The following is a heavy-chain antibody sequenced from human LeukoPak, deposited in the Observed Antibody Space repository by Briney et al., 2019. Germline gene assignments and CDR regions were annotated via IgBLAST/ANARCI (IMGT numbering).Heavy chain of an antibody. D-gene: IGHD6-13*01. CDR3: ARVGVGSIAAAGRRYYYGMDV. CDR1: GFTFSSYW. Sequence: GGSLRLSCAASGFTFSSYWMSWVRQAPGKGLEWVANIKQDGSEKYYVDSVKGRLTISRDNAKNSLSLQMNSLRAEDTAVYYCARVGVGSIAAAGRRYYYGMDVWGQGTTVTVSS. J-gene: IGHJ6*02. CDR2: IKQDGSEK. V-gene: IGHV3-7*01.